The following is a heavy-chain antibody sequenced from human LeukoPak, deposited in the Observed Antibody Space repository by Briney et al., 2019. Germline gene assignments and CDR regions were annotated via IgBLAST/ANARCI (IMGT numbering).Heavy chain of an antibody. CDR3: AKALMSLWYFDF. CDR2: ISAAGGST. V-gene: IGHV3-23*01. D-gene: IGHD2-21*01. CDR1: GFSFSSSA. J-gene: IGHJ4*02. Sequence: PGGSLRLSCAASGFSFSSSAMSWVRQAPGKGLQWVSVISAAGGSTYYADSVKGRFTLSRDNSRNTLYLQMNSLRAEDTAVYYCAKALMSLWYFDFWGPGALVTVSS.